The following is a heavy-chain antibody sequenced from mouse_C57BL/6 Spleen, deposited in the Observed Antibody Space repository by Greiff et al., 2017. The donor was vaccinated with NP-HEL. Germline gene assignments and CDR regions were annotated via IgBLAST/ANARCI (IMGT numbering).Heavy chain of an antibody. CDR3: ARTNWEVSYAMDY. CDR2: ISYSGST. CDR1: GYSFTSDY. D-gene: IGHD4-1*01. V-gene: IGHV3-8*01. Sequence: DVHLVESGPGLAKPSQTLYLTCSVTGYSFTSDYWNWIRKFPGNKLEYMGYISYSGSTYYNPSPKSRISITRDASKNQYYLQLNSVTTEDTATYYCARTNWEVSYAMDYWGQGTSVTVSS. J-gene: IGHJ4*01.